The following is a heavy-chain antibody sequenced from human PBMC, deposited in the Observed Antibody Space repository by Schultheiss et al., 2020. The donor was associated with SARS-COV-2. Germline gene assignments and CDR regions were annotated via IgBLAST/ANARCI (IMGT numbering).Heavy chain of an antibody. CDR3: ARDANYFDY. J-gene: IGHJ4*02. V-gene: IGHV1-69*05. CDR2: IIPIFGTA. Sequence: SVKVSCKASGGTFSSYAISWVRQAPGQGLKWMGGIIPIFGTANYAQKLQDRLTMTTDTSTSTDYMELRSLRSDDTAVYYCARDANYFDYWGQGTLVTVSS. CDR1: GGTFSSYA.